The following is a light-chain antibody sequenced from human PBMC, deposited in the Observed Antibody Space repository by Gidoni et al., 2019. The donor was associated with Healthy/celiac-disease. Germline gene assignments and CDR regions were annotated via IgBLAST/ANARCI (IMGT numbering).Light chain of an antibody. CDR2: EVS. CDR3: SSYTSSSVV. V-gene: IGLV2-14*01. CDR1: SSDVGGYNY. Sequence: QSALTQPASVSGSLGQSITISCTGTSSDVGGYNYVSWYQQHPGKAPKLMIYEVSNRPSGVSNRFSGSKSGNTASLTISGLQAEDEADYYCSSYTSSSVVFGGGTKLTVL. J-gene: IGLJ2*01.